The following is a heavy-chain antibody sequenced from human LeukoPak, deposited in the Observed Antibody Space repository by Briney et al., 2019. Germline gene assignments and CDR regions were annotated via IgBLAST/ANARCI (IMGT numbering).Heavy chain of an antibody. J-gene: IGHJ6*03. CDR3: AKDADSYYGSGNSMDV. V-gene: IGHV3-21*01. Sequence: GGSLRLSCAASGFTFSSYSMNWVRQAPGKGLEWVSSISSSSSYIYYADSVKGRLTISRDNSKNTLYLQLKSLRTEDTAVYYCAKDADSYYGSGNSMDVWGKGITVTISS. CDR1: GFTFSSYS. CDR2: ISSSSSYI. D-gene: IGHD3-10*01.